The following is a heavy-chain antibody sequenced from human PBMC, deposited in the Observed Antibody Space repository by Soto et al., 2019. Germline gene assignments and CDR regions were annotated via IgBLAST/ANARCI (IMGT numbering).Heavy chain of an antibody. CDR1: GGSISSSSYY. Sequence: PSETLSLTCTVSGGSISSSSYYWGWIRQPPGKGLEWIGSIYYSGSTYYNPSLKSRVTIPVDTSKNQFSLKLSSVTAADTAVYYCARHQATVTNWYFDLWGRGTLVTVSS. CDR2: IYYSGST. D-gene: IGHD4-17*01. CDR3: ARHQATVTNWYFDL. V-gene: IGHV4-39*01. J-gene: IGHJ2*01.